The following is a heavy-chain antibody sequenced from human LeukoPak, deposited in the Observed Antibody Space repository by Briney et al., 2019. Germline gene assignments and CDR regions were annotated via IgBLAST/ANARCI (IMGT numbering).Heavy chain of an antibody. V-gene: IGHV3-30*18. Sequence: GGSLRLSCAASGFTFSGCGMQWVRQAPGKGLEWVALISYDGSNKHYADSVKGRFTISRDNSKNTLYLQMDSLRVEDTAVYYCAKDGPGSWFGEATWGQGSLVTVSS. CDR3: AKDGPGSWFGEAT. CDR2: ISYDGSNK. CDR1: GFTFSGCG. D-gene: IGHD6-13*01. J-gene: IGHJ5*02.